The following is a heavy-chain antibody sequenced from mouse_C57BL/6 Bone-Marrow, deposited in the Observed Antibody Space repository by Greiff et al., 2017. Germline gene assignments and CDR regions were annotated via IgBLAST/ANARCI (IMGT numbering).Heavy chain of an antibody. CDR1: GFTFSDYY. J-gene: IGHJ4*01. CDR2: ISNGGGST. CDR3: ARQTLYYAMDY. V-gene: IGHV5-12*01. Sequence: DVQLVESGGGLVQPGGSLKLSCAASGFTFSDYYMYWVRQTPEKRLEWVAYISNGGGSTYYPDTVKGRFTISRDNAKNTLYLQMSRLKSEDTAMYYCARQTLYYAMDYWGQGTSVTVSS.